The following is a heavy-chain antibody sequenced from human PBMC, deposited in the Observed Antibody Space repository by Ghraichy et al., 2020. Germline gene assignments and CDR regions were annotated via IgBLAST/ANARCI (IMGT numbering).Heavy chain of an antibody. CDR2: IFHSAST. V-gene: IGHV4-4*02. D-gene: IGHD2-2*01. J-gene: IGHJ4*02. CDR3: AREIDQLSYFDS. CDR1: GDSIISNNW. Sequence: SETLSLTCAVSGDSIISNNWWSWVRQPPGKRLECIGEIFHSASTNYNPSLKSRITISLDESKHQFSLKMTAVTAADTAVYYCAREIDQLSYFDSWSQGTLVTVSS.